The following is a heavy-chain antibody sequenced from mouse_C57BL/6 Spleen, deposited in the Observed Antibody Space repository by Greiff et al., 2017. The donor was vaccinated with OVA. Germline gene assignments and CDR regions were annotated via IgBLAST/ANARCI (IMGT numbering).Heavy chain of an antibody. V-gene: IGHV1-42*01. CDR3: ARRNYYSNFDY. Sequence: EVKLMESGPELVKPGASVKISCKASGYSFTGYYMNWVKQSPEKSLEWIGEINPSTGGTTYNQKFKAKATLTVDKSSSTAYMQLKSLTSEDSAVYYCARRNYYSNFDYWGQGTTLTVSS. CDR2: INPSTGGT. CDR1: GYSFTGYY. J-gene: IGHJ2*01. D-gene: IGHD2-5*01.